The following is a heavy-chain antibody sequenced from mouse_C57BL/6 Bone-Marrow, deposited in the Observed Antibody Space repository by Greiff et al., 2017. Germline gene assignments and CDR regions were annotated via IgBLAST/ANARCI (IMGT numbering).Heavy chain of an antibody. CDR2: IHPNSGST. CDR1: GYTFTSYW. CDR3: ARIYYDYGC. J-gene: IGHJ2*01. V-gene: IGHV1-64*01. Sequence: QVQLQQPGAELVKPGASVTLSCKASGYTFTSYWMHWVKQRPGQGLAWIGMIHPNSGSTNYNEKFKSKATLTVDKSSSTAYMQLSSLTSEDSAVYYCARIYYDYGCWGQGTTLTVSS. D-gene: IGHD2-4*01.